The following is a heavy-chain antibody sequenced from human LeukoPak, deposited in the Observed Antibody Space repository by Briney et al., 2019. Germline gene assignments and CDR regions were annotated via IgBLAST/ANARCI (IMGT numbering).Heavy chain of an antibody. J-gene: IGHJ4*02. V-gene: IGHV3-23*01. D-gene: IGHD2-2*01. CDR3: AKDGGGYCSSSSCPNGY. Sequence: GGSLRLSCAASGFTFSSYAMSWVRQAPEKGLEWVSAISGSGGSTYYADSVKGRFTISRDNSKNTLYLQMNSLRAEDTAVYYCAKDGGGYCSSSSCPNGYWGQGTLVTVSS. CDR1: GFTFSSYA. CDR2: ISGSGGST.